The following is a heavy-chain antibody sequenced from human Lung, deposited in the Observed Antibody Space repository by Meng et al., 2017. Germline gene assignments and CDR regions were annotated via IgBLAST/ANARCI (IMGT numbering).Heavy chain of an antibody. V-gene: IGHV4-34*01. CDR1: GGSFSDYY. D-gene: IGHD4-11*01. J-gene: IGHJ4*02. Sequence: QVQLQQGGRGLLKPSETLSLTCVVSGGSFSDYYWSWIRQPPGKGLEWIGEINHSGSTNYNPSLESRATISVDTSQNNLSLKLSSVTAADSAVYYCARGPTTMAHDFDYWGQGTLVTVSS. CDR3: ARGPTTMAHDFDY. CDR2: INHSGST.